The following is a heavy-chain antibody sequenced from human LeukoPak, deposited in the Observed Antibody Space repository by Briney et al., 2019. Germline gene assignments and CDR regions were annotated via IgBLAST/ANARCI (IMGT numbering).Heavy chain of an antibody. J-gene: IGHJ5*02. CDR1: GYSISSGYY. Sequence: KPSETLSLTCTVSGYSISSGYYWGWIRQPPGKGLEWIGSIYHSGSTYYNPSLKSRVTISVDTSKNQFSLKLSSVTAADTAVYYCARGKAAAGPNRFDPCGQGTLVTVSS. D-gene: IGHD6-13*01. V-gene: IGHV4-38-2*02. CDR2: IYHSGST. CDR3: ARGKAAAGPNRFDP.